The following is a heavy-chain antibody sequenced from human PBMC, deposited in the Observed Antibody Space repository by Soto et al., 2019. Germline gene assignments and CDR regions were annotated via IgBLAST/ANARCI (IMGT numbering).Heavy chain of an antibody. CDR1: RFTFSTYG. J-gene: IGHJ4*02. CDR3: GRDGALGDTAVVDS. V-gene: IGHV3-33*01. CDR2: IWYDGSNK. D-gene: IGHD5-18*01. Sequence: QVQLVESGGGVVQPGKSLRLSCAASRFTFSTYGMHWVRQAPGKGLEWVAVIWYDGSNKYHGDSLKGRFTISRDNSKNTFYLQINNLRAEDTAVYYCGRDGALGDTAVVDSWGQGTLVTVSS.